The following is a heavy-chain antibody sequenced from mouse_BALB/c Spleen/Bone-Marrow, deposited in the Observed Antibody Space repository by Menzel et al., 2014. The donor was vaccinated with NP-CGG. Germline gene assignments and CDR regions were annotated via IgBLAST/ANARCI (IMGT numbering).Heavy chain of an antibody. V-gene: IGHV3-2*02. CDR1: GYSITSDYA. Sequence: EVQRVESGPGLVKPSQSLSLTCTVTGYSITSDYARNWIRQFPGTELEWMGFISYSGSTSYNPSLKSRISITRDTSKNQFFLQLNSVTTEDTATYYCARFYYYGSSYKNWYFDVWGAGTTVTVSS. CDR2: ISYSGST. D-gene: IGHD1-1*01. CDR3: ARFYYYGSSYKNWYFDV. J-gene: IGHJ1*01.